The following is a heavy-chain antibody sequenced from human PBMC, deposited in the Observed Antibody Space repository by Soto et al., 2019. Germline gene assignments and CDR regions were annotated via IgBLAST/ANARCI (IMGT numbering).Heavy chain of an antibody. J-gene: IGHJ4*02. CDR1: SGSFSGYY. CDR2: ISQSGNT. D-gene: IGHD6-6*01. CDR3: ARAPKVSGSSQTRPDF. V-gene: IGHV4-34*01. Sequence: QVQLHQWGAGLLKPSETLSLACSIYSGSFSGYYWSWIRQPPGKGLECIGEISQSGNTNYSPSLKRRVSISIDTSKNQFSLNLASVSAADTAVYYCARAPKVSGSSQTRPDFWGQGTLVTVSS.